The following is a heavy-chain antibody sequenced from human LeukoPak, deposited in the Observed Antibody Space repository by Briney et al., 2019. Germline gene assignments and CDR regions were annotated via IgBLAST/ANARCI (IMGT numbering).Heavy chain of an antibody. D-gene: IGHD3-22*01. J-gene: IGHJ5*02. CDR3: ARARYYYDSSGYYYWFDP. CDR1: GGSISSGGYS. Sequence: SETLPLTCAVSGGSISSGGYSWSWIRQPPGKGLEWIGYIYHSGSTYYNPSLKSRVTISVDRSKNQFSLKLSSVTAADTAVYYCARARYYYDSSGYYYWFDPWGQGTLVTVSS. V-gene: IGHV4-30-2*01. CDR2: IYHSGST.